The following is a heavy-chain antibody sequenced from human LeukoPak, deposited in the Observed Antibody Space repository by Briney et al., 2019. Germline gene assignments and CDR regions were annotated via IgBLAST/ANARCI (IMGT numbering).Heavy chain of an antibody. D-gene: IGHD3-9*01. CDR2: IIPIFGTA. V-gene: IGHV1-69*06. Sequence: SVKVSCKASGGTFSIYAISWVRQAPGQGLEWMGGIIPIFGTANYAQKFQGRVTITADKSTSTAYMELSSLRSEDTAVYYCARGLRYFDWLFLWGQGTLVTVSS. J-gene: IGHJ5*02. CDR1: GGTFSIYA. CDR3: ARGLRYFDWLFL.